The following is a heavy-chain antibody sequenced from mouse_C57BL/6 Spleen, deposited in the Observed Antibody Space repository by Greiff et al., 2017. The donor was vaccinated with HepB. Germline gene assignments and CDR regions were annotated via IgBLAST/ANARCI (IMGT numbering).Heavy chain of an antibody. V-gene: IGHV5-4*03. CDR2: ISDGGSYT. CDR3: ASKGTTVVEGFAY. D-gene: IGHD1-1*01. CDR1: GFTFSSYA. J-gene: IGHJ3*01. Sequence: EVKLVESGGGLVKPGGSLKLSCAASGFTFSSYAMSWVRQTPEKRLEWVATISDGGSYTYYPDNVKGRFTISRDNAKNNLYLQMSHLKSEDTAMYYCASKGTTVVEGFAYWGQGTLVTVSA.